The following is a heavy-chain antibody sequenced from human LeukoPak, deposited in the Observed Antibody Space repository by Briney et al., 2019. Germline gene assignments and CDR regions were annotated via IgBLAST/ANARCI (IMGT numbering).Heavy chain of an antibody. J-gene: IGHJ6*03. V-gene: IGHV3-7*01. CDR3: ARGYGDPLDYYYYMDV. Sequence: GGSLRLSCAASGFTFSTYWMSWVRQAPGNGLEWVANIKQDGGEKYYVDSVKGRFTISRDNAKNSLYLQMNSLRTEDTAVYYCARGYGDPLDYYYYMDVWGNGTTVTVSS. CDR2: IKQDGGEK. CDR1: GFTFSTYW. D-gene: IGHD4-17*01.